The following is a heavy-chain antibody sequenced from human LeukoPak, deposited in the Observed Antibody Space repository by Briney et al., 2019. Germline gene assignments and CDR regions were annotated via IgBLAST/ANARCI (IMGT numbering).Heavy chain of an antibody. CDR1: GGSISSYY. V-gene: IGHV4-59*01. CDR3: ARDRGRAARPPGSLRYYYYMDV. J-gene: IGHJ6*03. D-gene: IGHD6-6*01. CDR2: IYSSGST. Sequence: SETLSLTCTVSGGSISSYYWSWSRQPAGKGLEWIGYIYSSGSTNYNPSLKSRVTISVDTSKNQFSLKLSSVTAADTAVYYCARDRGRAARPPGSLRYYYYMDVWGKGTTVTVSS.